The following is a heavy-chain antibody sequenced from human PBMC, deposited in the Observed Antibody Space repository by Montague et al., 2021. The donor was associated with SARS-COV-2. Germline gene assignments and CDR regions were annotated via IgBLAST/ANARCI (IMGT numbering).Heavy chain of an antibody. CDR2: TYYRSEWYS. CDR3: ARAERGSCGDGNCYQYFFNY. J-gene: IGHJ4*02. V-gene: IGHV6-1*01. CDR1: GDSVSTNSGT. D-gene: IGHD2-15*01. Sequence: CAISGDSVSTNSGTWNWVRLSPSRGLEWLWRTYYRSEWYSDYSVSVKSRISINPDTSKNQFPLQLNSVTPEDTAVYYCARAERGSCGDGNCYQYFFNYWGQGTLVTVSS.